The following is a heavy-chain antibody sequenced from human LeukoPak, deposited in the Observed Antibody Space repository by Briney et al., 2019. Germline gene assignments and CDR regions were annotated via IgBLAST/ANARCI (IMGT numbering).Heavy chain of an antibody. V-gene: IGHV3-74*01. CDR3: VRDRGYSGYPEDY. J-gene: IGHJ4*02. CDR1: GFSFSSYW. CDR2: INTDGSST. Sequence: GGSLRLSCAASGFSFSSYWMHWVRQAPGKGLVWVSRINTDGSSTIYADSVKGRFTISRDNAKNTLYLQMNSLRAEDTAVYYCVRDRGYSGYPEDYWGQGTLVTVSS. D-gene: IGHD5-12*01.